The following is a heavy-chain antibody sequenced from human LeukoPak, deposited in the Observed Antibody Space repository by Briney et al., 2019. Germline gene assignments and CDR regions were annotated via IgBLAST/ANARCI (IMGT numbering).Heavy chain of an antibody. CDR3: ARNFYDSSGYRIAIDAFDI. D-gene: IGHD3-22*01. CDR1: GYTFTGYY. V-gene: IGHV1-2*02. CDR2: INPNSGGT. J-gene: IGHJ3*02. Sequence: ASVKVSCKASGYTFTGYYMHWVRQAPGQGLEWMGWINPNSGGTNYAQKFQGRVTMTRDTSISTAYMELSRLRSDDTAVYYCARNFYDSSGYRIAIDAFDIWGQGTMVTVSS.